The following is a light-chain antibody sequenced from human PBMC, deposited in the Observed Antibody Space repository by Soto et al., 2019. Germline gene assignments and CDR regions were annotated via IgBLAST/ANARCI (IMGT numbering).Light chain of an antibody. CDR2: EVT. V-gene: IGLV2-14*01. CDR1: RSDVGAYNY. Sequence: QSLLTQPASVSVSPGQSIASSCTGTRSDVGAYNYVSWYQQHPGKAPKLVISEVTNRPSGVSDRFSGSKSGNTASLTISGLQAEDEADYYCSSFTSRFTFVFGTGTKVTVL. J-gene: IGLJ1*01. CDR3: SSFTSRFTFV.